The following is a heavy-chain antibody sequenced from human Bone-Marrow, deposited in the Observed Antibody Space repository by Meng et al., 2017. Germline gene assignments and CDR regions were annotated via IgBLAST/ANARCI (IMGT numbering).Heavy chain of an antibody. Sequence: GESLKISCAASGFTFSSYAMSWVRQAPGKGLEWVSAISGSGGSTYYADSVKGRFTISRDNSKNTLYLQMNSQRAEDTTVYYCARSAVTKYYFDYWGQGTLVTVSS. CDR2: ISGSGGST. CDR3: ARSAVTKYYFDY. V-gene: IGHV3-23*01. D-gene: IGHD4-23*01. CDR1: GFTFSSYA. J-gene: IGHJ4*02.